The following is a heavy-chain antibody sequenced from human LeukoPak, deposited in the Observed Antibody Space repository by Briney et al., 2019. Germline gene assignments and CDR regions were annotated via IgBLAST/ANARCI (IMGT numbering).Heavy chain of an antibody. CDR3: ARDVTTRPGAFDI. J-gene: IGHJ3*02. CDR1: GGSISSSSYY. CDR2: IYYSGST. D-gene: IGHD6-6*01. V-gene: IGHV4-39*07. Sequence: SDTLSLTCTVSGGSISSSSYYWGWIRQPPGKGLEWIGSIYYSGSTYYNPSLKSRVTISVDTSKNQFSLRLSSVTAADTAVYYCARDVTTRPGAFDIWGQGTMVTVSS.